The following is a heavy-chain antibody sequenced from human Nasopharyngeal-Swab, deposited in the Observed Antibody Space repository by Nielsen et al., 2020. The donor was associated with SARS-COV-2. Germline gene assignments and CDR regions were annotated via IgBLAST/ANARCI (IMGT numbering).Heavy chain of an antibody. CDR1: GYTFTELS. V-gene: IGHV1-24*01. J-gene: IGHJ4*02. D-gene: IGHD5-18*01. CDR3: ATGSGYSYGYRSFVDY. Sequence: ASVKVSCKVSGYTFTELSMHWVRQAPGKGLEWMGVLDPEDGETIYAQKFQGRVTMTEDTSTDTAYMELSSLRSEDTAVYYCATGSGYSYGYRSFVDYWGQGTLFTVSS. CDR2: LDPEDGET.